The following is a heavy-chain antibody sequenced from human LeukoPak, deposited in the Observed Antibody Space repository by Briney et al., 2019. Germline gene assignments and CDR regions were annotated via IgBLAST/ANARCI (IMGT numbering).Heavy chain of an antibody. D-gene: IGHD6-13*01. CDR3: AKEKGSSWYSDY. Sequence: GSLRLSCAASGFTFSSHAMSWGRQAPGEGLEWVSAISGSGGSTYYADSEKGRFTISRDNSKNTLYLQMNSLRAEDTAVYYCAKEKGSSWYSDYWGQGTLITVSS. CDR2: ISGSGGST. V-gene: IGHV3-23*01. J-gene: IGHJ4*02. CDR1: GFTFSSHA.